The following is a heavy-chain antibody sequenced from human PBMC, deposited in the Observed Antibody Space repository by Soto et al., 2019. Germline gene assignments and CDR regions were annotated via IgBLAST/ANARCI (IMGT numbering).Heavy chain of an antibody. D-gene: IGHD2-8*01. CDR1: GFMFSNYG. CDR3: AITNVADASFDY. CDR2: ISDDGGET. J-gene: IGHJ4*02. Sequence: QVQLVESGGGVVHPGRSLSLSCAGSGFMFSNYGMHWVRRAPGKGLEWVAFISDDGGETFYADSVKGRFTISRDNSERTLFLHMRSLKKEDTAVYYCAITNVADASFDYWGQGTLVTVSS. V-gene: IGHV3-30*03.